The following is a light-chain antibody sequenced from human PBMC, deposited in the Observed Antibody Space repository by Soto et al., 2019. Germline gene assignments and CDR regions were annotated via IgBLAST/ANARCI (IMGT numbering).Light chain of an antibody. CDR2: AAS. CDR1: QGISGS. J-gene: IGKJ3*01. Sequence: DIQMTQSPSSLSASVGDRVTITCRASQGISGSLAWYQQKPGKTPQLLIYAASTFQSGVPSRFSGSGLGTDFTLTINSLQPEDVATYYCQNHNTPPFTFGPGTKVDFK. V-gene: IGKV1-27*01. CDR3: QNHNTPPFT.